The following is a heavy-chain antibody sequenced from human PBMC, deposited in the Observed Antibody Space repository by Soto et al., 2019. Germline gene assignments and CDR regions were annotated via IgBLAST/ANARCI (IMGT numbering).Heavy chain of an antibody. CDR3: ARGRYSGSYDPPAFDY. V-gene: IGHV1-8*01. CDR1: GYTFTSYD. D-gene: IGHD1-26*01. Sequence: QVQLVQSGAEVKKPGASVKVSCKASGYTFTSYDINWVRQATGQGLEWMGWMNPNSGNTGYAQKFQGRVAMTRNTSISTAYMELRSLRSEDTAVYYCARGRYSGSYDPPAFDYWGQGTLVTVSS. CDR2: MNPNSGNT. J-gene: IGHJ4*02.